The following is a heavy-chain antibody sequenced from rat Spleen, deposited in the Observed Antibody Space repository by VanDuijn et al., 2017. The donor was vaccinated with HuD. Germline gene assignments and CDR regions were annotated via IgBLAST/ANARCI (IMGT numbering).Heavy chain of an antibody. CDR2: ISNIDDT. CDR3: SPLPGYNLDH. CDR1: GITFNNYW. D-gene: IGHD1-4*01. V-gene: IGHV5-31*01. Sequence: EVQLVESGGGRVQPGRSLRLSCVASGITFNNYWMTWIRQAPGKGLEWVASISNIDDTYYSDSVKGRFSISRDNAKSTLYLQMNSLRSEDTATYYCSPLPGYNLDHWGHGVMVTVSS. J-gene: IGHJ2*01.